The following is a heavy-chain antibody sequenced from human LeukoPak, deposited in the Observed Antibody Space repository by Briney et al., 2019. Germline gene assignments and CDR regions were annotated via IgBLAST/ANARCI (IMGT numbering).Heavy chain of an antibody. J-gene: IGHJ4*02. D-gene: IGHD3-10*01. CDR2: ISSSSSYI. V-gene: IGHV3-21*04. CDR1: GFTFSSYS. Sequence: GGSLRLSCAASGFTFSSYSMNWVRQAPGKGLEWVSSISSSSSYIYYADSVKGRFTISRDNSEDSLYLQMNSLRVEDTALYYCTKGGGSGTKEVIDYWGQGTLVTVSS. CDR3: TKGGGSGTKEVIDY.